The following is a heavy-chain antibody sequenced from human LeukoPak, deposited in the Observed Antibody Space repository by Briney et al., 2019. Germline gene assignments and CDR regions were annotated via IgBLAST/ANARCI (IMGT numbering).Heavy chain of an antibody. CDR3: ARGDTLGAFDI. Sequence: SETLSLTCTVSGGSISSYYWSWIRQPPGKGLEWIGEINHSGSTNYNPSLKSRVTISVDTSKNQFSLKLSSVTAADTAVYYCARGDTLGAFDIWGQGTMVTVSS. D-gene: IGHD2-2*02. J-gene: IGHJ3*02. CDR1: GGSISSYY. V-gene: IGHV4-34*01. CDR2: INHSGST.